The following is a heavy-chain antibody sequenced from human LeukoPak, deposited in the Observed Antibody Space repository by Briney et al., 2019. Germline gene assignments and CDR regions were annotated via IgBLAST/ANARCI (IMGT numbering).Heavy chain of an antibody. D-gene: IGHD2-15*01. CDR1: GYTFTSYG. CDR2: MSAYNGNP. CDR3: AAVGVVVAATPYYFDY. J-gene: IGHJ4*02. Sequence: ASVKVSCKASGYTFTSYGMSCVRQAPGHGLEWLGCMSAYNGNPNYVQNLQGRVTMTKATSTSTAYMELRSLRSDDTAVYYCAAVGVVVAATPYYFDYWGQGTLVTVSS. V-gene: IGHV1-18*01.